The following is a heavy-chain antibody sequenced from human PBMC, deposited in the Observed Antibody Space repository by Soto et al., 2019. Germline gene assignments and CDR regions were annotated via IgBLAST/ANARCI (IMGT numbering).Heavy chain of an antibody. J-gene: IGHJ6*02. CDR3: ARHVPAAGYYYGMDV. CDR1: GGTFGSYA. CDR2: IIPIFGTA. V-gene: IGHV1-69*12. Sequence: QVQLVQSGAEVKKPGSSVKVSCKASGGTFGSYAISWVRQAPGQGLEWMGGIIPIFGTANYAQKFQGRVTITADESTSTAYMELSSLRSDDTAVYYCARHVPAAGYYYGMDVWGQGTTVTVSS. D-gene: IGHD2-2*01.